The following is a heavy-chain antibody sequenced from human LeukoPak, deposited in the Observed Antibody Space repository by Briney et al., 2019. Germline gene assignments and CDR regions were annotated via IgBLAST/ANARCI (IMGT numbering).Heavy chain of an antibody. J-gene: IGHJ5*02. V-gene: IGHV4-59*01. CDR2: IYSSGST. CDR3: STGVPGPSMPT. D-gene: IGHD2/OR15-2a*01. Sequence: PSETLSLTCTVSGVSISSYYWSWIRQPPGKGLEWIRYIYSSGSTKYNPSLKSRVTISVDTSKNQFSLKLSSLTAADTAVYYCSTGVPGPSMPTWGQGTLVTVSS. CDR1: GVSISSYY.